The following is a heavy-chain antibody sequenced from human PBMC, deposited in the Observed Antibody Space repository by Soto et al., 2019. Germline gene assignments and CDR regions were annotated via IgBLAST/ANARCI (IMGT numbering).Heavy chain of an antibody. J-gene: IGHJ6*01. CDR2: ISYDGSNK. CDR3: ARGVVRGSYYYHCM. CDR1: GFTFSSYA. D-gene: IGHD6-6*01. Sequence: GGSLRLSCAASGFTFSSYAMHSLRQAPGKGLERLAVISYDGSNKYYADSVKCRFTISRDNSKNTPYLQMNSLRAEDTAVYYGARGVVRGSYYYHCM. V-gene: IGHV3-30-3*01.